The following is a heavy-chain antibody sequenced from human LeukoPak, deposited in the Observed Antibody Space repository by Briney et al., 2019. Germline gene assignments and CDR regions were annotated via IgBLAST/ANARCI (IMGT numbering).Heavy chain of an antibody. CDR2: INHSGST. CDR3: ARARSGIAGFDP. V-gene: IGHV4-34*01. CDR1: GGSFSGYY. J-gene: IGHJ5*02. D-gene: IGHD6-13*01. Sequence: SETLSLTCAVYGGSFSGYYWSWIRQPPGKGLEWIGEINHSGSTYYNPSLKSRVTISVDTSKNQFSLKLSSVTAADTAVYYCARARSGIAGFDPWGQGTLVTVSS.